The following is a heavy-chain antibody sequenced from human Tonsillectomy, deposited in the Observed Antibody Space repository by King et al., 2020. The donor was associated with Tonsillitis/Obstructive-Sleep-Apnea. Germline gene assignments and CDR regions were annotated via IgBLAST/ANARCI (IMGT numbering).Heavy chain of an antibody. V-gene: IGHV4-31*03. CDR1: GGSISSGGYY. D-gene: IGHD4-17*01. J-gene: IGHJ4*02. CDR3: ASEVTTGAFAY. Sequence: VQLQESGPGLVKPSQTLSLTCTVSGGSISSGGYYWSWIRQHPGKGLEWIGYIYDSGSTFYNPSRKSRVTISVDTSKNQFSLKLSSVTAADTAVYYCASEVTTGAFAYWGQGTLVTVPS. CDR2: IYDSGST.